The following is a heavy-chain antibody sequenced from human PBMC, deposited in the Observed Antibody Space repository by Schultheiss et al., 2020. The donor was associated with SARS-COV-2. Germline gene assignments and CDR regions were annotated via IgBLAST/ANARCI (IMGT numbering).Heavy chain of an antibody. V-gene: IGHV3-7*01. CDR2: IKQDGSEK. CDR1: GFTFSSYA. D-gene: IGHD1-26*01. CDR3: ARGGVGATGFDY. J-gene: IGHJ4*02. Sequence: GGSLRLSCAASGFTFSSYAMNWVRQAPGKGLEWVANIKQDGSEKYYVDSVKGRFTISRDNAKNSLYLQMNSLRAEDTAVYYCARGGVGATGFDYWGQGTLVTVSS.